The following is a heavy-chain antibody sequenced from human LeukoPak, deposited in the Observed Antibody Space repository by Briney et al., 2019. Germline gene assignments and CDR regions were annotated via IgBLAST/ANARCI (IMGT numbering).Heavy chain of an antibody. V-gene: IGHV4-34*01. D-gene: IGHD3-22*01. Sequence: PSETLSLTCAVYGGSFSGYYWSWIRQPPGKGLEWVGEINHSGSTNYNPSLKSRVTISVDTSKNKFSLKLSSVTAADTAVYYCAREEYYYDSSGLYLSWFDPWGQGTLVTVSS. J-gene: IGHJ5*02. CDR1: GGSFSGYY. CDR2: INHSGST. CDR3: AREEYYYDSSGLYLSWFDP.